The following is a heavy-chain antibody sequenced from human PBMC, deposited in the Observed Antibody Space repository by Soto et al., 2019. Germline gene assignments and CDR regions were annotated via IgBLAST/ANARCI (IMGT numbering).Heavy chain of an antibody. V-gene: IGHV1-69*02. CDR3: ARGASGSPWY. Sequence: QVQLVQSGAEVKKPGSSVKISCKASGGTFSTYTITWVRQAPGQGLEWMGRIIPILGVVNYAQKFQGRVTFTADESTSPANMELSSLRSDDTAVYYCARGASGSPWYWGQGTLVTVSS. D-gene: IGHD1-26*01. CDR2: IIPILGVV. CDR1: GGTFSTYT. J-gene: IGHJ4*02.